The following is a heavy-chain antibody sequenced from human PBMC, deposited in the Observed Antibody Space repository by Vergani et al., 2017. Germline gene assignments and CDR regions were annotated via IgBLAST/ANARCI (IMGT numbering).Heavy chain of an antibody. CDR1: GFTFNHYA. CDR3: AKANPRNSGYDYLYYYHAMDV. J-gene: IGHJ6*02. V-gene: IGHV3-23*01. CDR2: ISGSGGST. Sequence: EVQLLESGGDLVQPGGSLRLSCAASGFTFNHYAMNWVRQAPGKGLEWVSGISGSGGSTYYAGSVKGRFTISRDSSKNTLYLQINSLRAWDTAVYYCAKANPRNSGYDYLYYYHAMDVWCQETTVTVSS. D-gene: IGHD5-12*01.